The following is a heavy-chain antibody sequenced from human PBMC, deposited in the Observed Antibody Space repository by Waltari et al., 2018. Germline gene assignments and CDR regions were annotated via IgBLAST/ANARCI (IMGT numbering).Heavy chain of an antibody. Sequence: QVQLQQWGAGLLMPSETLSLTCAVYGGSFSGYYWSWIRQPPGKGLEWIGEINHSGSTNYNPSLKSRVTISVDTSKNQFSLKLSSVTAADTAVYYCARGNTMVRGVPFDYWGQGTLVTVSS. J-gene: IGHJ4*02. CDR2: INHSGST. CDR1: GGSFSGYY. V-gene: IGHV4-34*01. D-gene: IGHD3-10*01. CDR3: ARGNTMVRGVPFDY.